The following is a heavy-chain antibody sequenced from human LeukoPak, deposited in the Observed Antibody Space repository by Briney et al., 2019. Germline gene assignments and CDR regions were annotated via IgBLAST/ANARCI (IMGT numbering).Heavy chain of an antibody. Sequence: SETLSLTCNVSAASISSYYWSWIRQPAGKGLEWIGRIYISGTTNYNPSLKSRVTMSVDTSKNQFSLKLNSVTAADTAVYYCARSDSIIRWFDPWGQGTLVTVSS. D-gene: IGHD4-11*01. CDR2: IYISGTT. CDR1: AASISSYY. V-gene: IGHV4-4*07. CDR3: ARSDSIIRWFDP. J-gene: IGHJ5*02.